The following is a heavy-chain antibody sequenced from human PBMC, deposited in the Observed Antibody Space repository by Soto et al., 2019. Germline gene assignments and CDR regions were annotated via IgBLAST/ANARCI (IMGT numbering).Heavy chain of an antibody. Sequence: LRLSCAGSGFTLSGYAMSWIRQPPGKGLEWIGYIYHSGSTYYNPSLKSRVTISVDRSKNQFSLKLSSVTAADTAVYYCAREGYGGWFDPWGQGTLVTVSS. V-gene: IGHV4-30-2*01. CDR3: AREGYGGWFDP. J-gene: IGHJ5*02. CDR1: GFTLSGYA. D-gene: IGHD5-12*01. CDR2: IYHSGST.